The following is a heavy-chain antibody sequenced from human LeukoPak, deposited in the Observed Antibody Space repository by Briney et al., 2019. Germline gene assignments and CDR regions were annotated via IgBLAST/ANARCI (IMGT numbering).Heavy chain of an antibody. CDR1: GFTFSSCS. V-gene: IGHV3-21*01. CDR3: ARELGYCSGGSCYPPGY. Sequence: PGGSLRLSCAASGFTFSSCSMNWVRQAPGKGLEWVSSISSSSSYIYYADSVKGRFTISRDNAKNSLYLQMNSLRAEDTAVYYCARELGYCSGGSCYPPGYWGQGTLVTVSS. J-gene: IGHJ4*02. CDR2: ISSSSSYI. D-gene: IGHD2-15*01.